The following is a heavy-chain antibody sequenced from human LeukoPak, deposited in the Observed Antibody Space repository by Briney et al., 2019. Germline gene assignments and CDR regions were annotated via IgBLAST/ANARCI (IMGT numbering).Heavy chain of an antibody. CDR3: AKGRGYCTGGSCYSDY. CDR1: AFTFSSYA. J-gene: IGHJ4*02. Sequence: AGSLRRSCAASAFTFSSYAMSWVRQAPGKGLEWVSAISGSGGSTYYADSVKGRFTISRDNSKNTLYLQMNSLRVEDTAIYYCAKGRGYCTGGSCYSDYWGQGTLVTVSS. V-gene: IGHV3-23*01. D-gene: IGHD2-15*01. CDR2: ISGSGGST.